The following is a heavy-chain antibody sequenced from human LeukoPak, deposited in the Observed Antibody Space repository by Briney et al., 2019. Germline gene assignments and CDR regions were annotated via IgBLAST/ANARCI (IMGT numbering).Heavy chain of an antibody. D-gene: IGHD3-3*01. CDR3: ARGAYDFWSGPVDV. J-gene: IGHJ6*04. CDR1: GGSITISNYY. V-gene: IGHV4-39*07. CDR2: IFYTGNT. Sequence: SETLSLTCTVSGGSITISNYYWGWIRQPPGKELEWIGSIFYTGNTYYNPSLKSRVTVSVDTSTNQFSLKLSSVTAADTAVYYCARGAYDFWSGPVDVWGKGTTVTVSS.